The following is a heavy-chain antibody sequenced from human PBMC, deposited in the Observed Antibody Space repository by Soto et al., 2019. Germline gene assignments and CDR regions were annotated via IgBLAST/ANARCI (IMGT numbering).Heavy chain of an antibody. CDR2: IRSKAYGGTT. J-gene: IGHJ4*02. CDR1: GFTFGDYA. D-gene: IGHD3-22*01. V-gene: IGHV3-49*03. CDR3: TRAGYYDSSGYARFDY. Sequence: GGSLRLSCTASGFTFGDYAMSWFRQAPGKGLEWVGFIRSKAYGGTTEYAASVKVRFTISRDDSKSIAYLQMNSLKTEDTAVYYFTRAGYYDSSGYARFDYWGQGTLVTVSS.